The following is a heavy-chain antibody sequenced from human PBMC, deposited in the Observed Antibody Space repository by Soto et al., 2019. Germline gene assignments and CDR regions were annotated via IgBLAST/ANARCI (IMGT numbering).Heavy chain of an antibody. CDR3: ARDQCSXGSCYSGKTYYYYGMDV. D-gene: IGHD2-15*01. Sequence: AAVKVSCKASGYTFTSYGISWVRQAPGQGLEWMGWISAYNGNTNYAQKLQGRVTMTTDTSTSTAYMELRSLRSDDTAVYYCARDQCSXGSCYSGKTYYYYGMDVWGQGTTVTVSS. CDR2: ISAYNGNT. V-gene: IGHV1-18*01. J-gene: IGHJ6*02. CDR1: GYTFTSYG.